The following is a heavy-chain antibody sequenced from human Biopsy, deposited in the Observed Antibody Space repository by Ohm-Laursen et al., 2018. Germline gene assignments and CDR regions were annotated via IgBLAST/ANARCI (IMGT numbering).Heavy chain of an antibody. CDR3: ARELGDFWGGRQFDF. CDR1: GYTFTDYY. CDR2: IDPKSGGT. V-gene: IGHV1-2*02. Sequence: SVKVSCKASGYTFTDYYIHWVRQSPGQGLEWMGWIDPKSGGTNYAQKFQGRVTMTRDTSISTTYMELRRLTSDDTAVFYCARELGDFWGGRQFDFWGQGTLVTVSS. J-gene: IGHJ5*01. D-gene: IGHD3-3*01.